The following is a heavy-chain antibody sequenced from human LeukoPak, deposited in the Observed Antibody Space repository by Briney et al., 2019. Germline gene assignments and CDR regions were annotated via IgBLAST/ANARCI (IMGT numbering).Heavy chain of an antibody. D-gene: IGHD1-26*01. CDR1: GFTFSSYA. CDR2: IYSGGST. CDR3: AREIGSAIHY. V-gene: IGHV3-53*01. Sequence: GGSLRLSCAASGFTFSSYAMSWVRQAPGKGLEWVSVIYSGGSTYYADSVKGRFTISRDNSKNTLYLQMNSLRAEDTAVYYCAREIGSAIHYWGQGTLVTVSS. J-gene: IGHJ4*02.